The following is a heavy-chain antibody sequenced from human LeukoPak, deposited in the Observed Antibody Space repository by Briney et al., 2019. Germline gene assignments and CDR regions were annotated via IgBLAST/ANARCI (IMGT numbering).Heavy chain of an antibody. CDR1: GYSFTAYY. Sequence: ASVKVSCKASGYSFTAYYIHWVRQAPGQGLEWMGRINPTSGGTDYAQKFQGRVTMTRDTSINTAYMEMNRLRSDDTATYYCARDGFPDYWGQGTLVIVSS. CDR3: ARDGFPDY. V-gene: IGHV1-2*06. CDR2: INPTSGGT. J-gene: IGHJ4*02. D-gene: IGHD2-21*01.